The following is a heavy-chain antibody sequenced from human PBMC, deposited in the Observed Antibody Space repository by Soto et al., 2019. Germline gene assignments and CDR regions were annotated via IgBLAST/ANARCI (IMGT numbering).Heavy chain of an antibody. J-gene: IGHJ6*02. V-gene: IGHV1-8*01. D-gene: IGHD5-18*01. CDR1: GYTFTSYD. CDR3: ARGENTDMVYYYYSMDV. CDR2: MNPSSGNT. Sequence: ASVKVSCKASGYTFTSYDINWVRQATGQGLEWMGWMNPSSGNTGYAQKFQGRVTMTRNTSISTAYMELSSLRSEDTAVYYCARGENTDMVYYYYSMDVLGQGTTVTFCS.